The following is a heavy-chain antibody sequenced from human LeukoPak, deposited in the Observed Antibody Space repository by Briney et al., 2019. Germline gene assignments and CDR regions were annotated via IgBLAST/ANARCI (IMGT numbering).Heavy chain of an antibody. J-gene: IGHJ5*02. D-gene: IGHD4-11*01. V-gene: IGHV3-64*01. CDR3: ARLHTGWFDP. Sequence: PGGSLRLSCAASGFTFSSYAMHWVRQAPGKGLEYVSAISSNGGSTYYANSVKGRFTISRDNSNNTLYLQMGSLRAEDMAVYYCARLHTGWFDPWGQGTLVTVSS. CDR2: ISSNGGST. CDR1: GFTFSSYA.